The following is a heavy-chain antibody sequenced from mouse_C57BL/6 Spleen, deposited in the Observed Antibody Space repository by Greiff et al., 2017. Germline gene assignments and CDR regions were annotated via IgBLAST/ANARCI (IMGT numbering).Heavy chain of an antibody. V-gene: IGHV1-78*01. CDR3: ARGLIYYYGSSYGYFDV. J-gene: IGHJ1*03. Sequence: VQGVESDAELVKPGASVKISCKVSGYTFTDHTIHWMKQRPEQGLEWIGYIYPRDGSTKYNEKFKGKATLTADKSSSTAYMQLNSLTSEDSAVYFCARGLIYYYGSSYGYFDVWGTGTTVTVSS. CDR1: GYTFTDHT. CDR2: IYPRDGST. D-gene: IGHD1-1*01.